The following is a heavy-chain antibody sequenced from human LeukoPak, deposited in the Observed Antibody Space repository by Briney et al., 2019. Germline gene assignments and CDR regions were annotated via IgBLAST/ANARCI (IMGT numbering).Heavy chain of an antibody. CDR2: ISAYNGNT. CDR3: ARVLRVVVITTRGAFDI. Sequence: ASVKVSCKASGYTFTSYGISWVRQAPGQGLEWMGWISAYNGNTNYAQKLQGRVTMTTDTSTSTAYIELRSLRSDDTAVYYCARVLRVVVITTRGAFDIWGQGTMVTVSS. J-gene: IGHJ3*02. D-gene: IGHD3-22*01. V-gene: IGHV1-18*01. CDR1: GYTFTSYG.